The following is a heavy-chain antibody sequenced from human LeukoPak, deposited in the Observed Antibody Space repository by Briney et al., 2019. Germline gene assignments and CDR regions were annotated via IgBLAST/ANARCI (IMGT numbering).Heavy chain of an antibody. CDR1: GFTFSKYA. CDR2: IRSKAYGGTT. Sequence: GGSLRLSCAASGFTFSKYAIHWVRQAPGKGLEWVGFIRSKAYGGTTEYAASVKGRFTISRDDSKSIAYLQMNSLKTEDTAVYYCTRDDTLGGYYYDSSDWGQGTLVTVSS. V-gene: IGHV3-49*04. CDR3: TRDDTLGGYYYDSSD. D-gene: IGHD3-22*01. J-gene: IGHJ4*02.